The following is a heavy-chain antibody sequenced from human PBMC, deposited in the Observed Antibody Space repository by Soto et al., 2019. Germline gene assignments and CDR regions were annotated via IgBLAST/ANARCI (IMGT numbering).Heavy chain of an antibody. V-gene: IGHV3-21*01. CDR3: ARGGRIAARFSSDAFDI. CDR1: GFTFSSYA. CDR2: ISSSSSYI. D-gene: IGHD6-6*01. J-gene: IGHJ3*02. Sequence: GGSLRLSCAASGFTFSSYAMSWVRQAPGKGLEWVSSISSSSSYIYYADSVKGRFTISRDNAKNSLYLQMNSLRAEDTAVYYRARGGRIAARFSSDAFDIWGQGTMVTVSS.